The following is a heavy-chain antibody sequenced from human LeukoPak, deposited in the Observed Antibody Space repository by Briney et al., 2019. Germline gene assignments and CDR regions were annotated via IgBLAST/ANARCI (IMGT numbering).Heavy chain of an antibody. Sequence: SETLTLTCAVYGGSFSGYYWSWIRQPPGKGLEWIGEINHSGSTNYNPSLKSRVTISVDTSKNQFSLKLSSVTAVDTAVYYCARGSSSWYLDYFDYWGQGTLVTVSS. D-gene: IGHD6-13*01. CDR3: ARGSSSWYLDYFDY. CDR2: INHSGST. V-gene: IGHV4-34*01. CDR1: GGSFSGYY. J-gene: IGHJ4*02.